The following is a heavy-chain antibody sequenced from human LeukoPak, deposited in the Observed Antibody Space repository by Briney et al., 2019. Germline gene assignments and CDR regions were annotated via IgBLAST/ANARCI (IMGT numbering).Heavy chain of an antibody. CDR3: ARDRRGTTGTPHGTIYHYGYRDV. J-gene: IGHJ6*03. V-gene: IGHV1-2*02. CDR2: INPTSGGT. Sequence: AAVKVSCKASGYTFTGYFMHWVRQAPGQGLEWMGWINPTSGGTNHAQKFQCRVTMARETTIRTAYMELSRLRSDDPAVYYCARDRRGTTGTPHGTIYHYGYRDVWGKGTPVTVSS. CDR1: GYTFTGYF. D-gene: IGHD1-1*01.